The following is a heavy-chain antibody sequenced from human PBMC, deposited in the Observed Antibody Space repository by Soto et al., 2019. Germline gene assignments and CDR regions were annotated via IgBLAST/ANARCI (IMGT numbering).Heavy chain of an antibody. CDR2: IYYSGST. CDR3: ARLEGYNHYMNV. J-gene: IGHJ6*03. Sequence: QVQLQESGPGLVKPSETLSLTCTVSGGSISSYYWTWIRQPPGKGLEWIGYIYYSGSTNYNPSLKGRVTNPGAPPKTQFSQKLSSVPAEDRAGYYCARLEGYNHYMNVWGKGPPVTVSS. D-gene: IGHD3-10*01. CDR1: GGSISSYY. V-gene: IGHV4-59*08.